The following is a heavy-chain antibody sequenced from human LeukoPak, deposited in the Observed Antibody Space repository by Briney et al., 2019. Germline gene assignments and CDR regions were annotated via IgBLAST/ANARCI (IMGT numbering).Heavy chain of an antibody. CDR2: IYYSGST. CDR1: GGSISSYY. J-gene: IGHJ6*04. V-gene: IGHV4-59*12. CDR3: ARGGAYSSGWYVEGYYYYGMDV. D-gene: IGHD6-19*01. Sequence: SETLSLTCTVSGGSISSYYWNWIRQPPGKGLEWIGYIYYSGSTNYNPSLKSRVTISVDTSKNQFSLKLSSVTAADTAVYYCARGGAYSSGWYVEGYYYYGMDVWGKGTTVTVSS.